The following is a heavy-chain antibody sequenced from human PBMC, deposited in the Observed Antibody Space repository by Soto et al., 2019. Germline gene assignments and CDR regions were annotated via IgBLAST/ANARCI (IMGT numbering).Heavy chain of an antibody. D-gene: IGHD1-7*01. Sequence: GVSLRLSCAASGFTFSNYAMSWVRQAPGKGLEWVSAISGSGGSTYYADSVKGRFTISRDNSKNTLYLQMNSLRAEDTAVYYCAKNREGYNWNYVGYYYYGMDVWGQGTTVTVSS. CDR3: AKNREGYNWNYVGYYYYGMDV. CDR1: GFTFSNYA. J-gene: IGHJ6*02. V-gene: IGHV3-23*01. CDR2: ISGSGGST.